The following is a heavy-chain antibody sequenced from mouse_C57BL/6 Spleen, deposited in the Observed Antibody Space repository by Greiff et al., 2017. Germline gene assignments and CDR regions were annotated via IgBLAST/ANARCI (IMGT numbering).Heavy chain of an antibody. CDR3: AIYYDYDVGYAMDY. D-gene: IGHD2-4*01. CDR2: IHPSDSDT. V-gene: IGHV1-74*01. Sequence: QVQLKQPGAELVKPGASVKVSCKASGYTFTSYWMHWVKQRPGQGLEWIGRIHPSDSDTNYNQKFKGKATLTVDKSSSTAYMQLSSLTSEDSAVYYCAIYYDYDVGYAMDYWGQGTSVTVSS. J-gene: IGHJ4*01. CDR1: GYTFTSYW.